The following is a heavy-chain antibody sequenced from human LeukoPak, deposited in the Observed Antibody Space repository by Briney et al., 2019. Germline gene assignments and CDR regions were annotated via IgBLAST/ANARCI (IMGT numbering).Heavy chain of an antibody. CDR2: ISGSGDST. J-gene: IGHJ4*02. CDR1: GFTFSSYA. Sequence: PGGSLRLSCAASGFTFSSYAMSWVRQAPGKGLEWVSAISGSGDSTYYGDSVKGRFTISRDNSKNTLYLQMNSLRAEDTAVYYCAKTRPLDSSSWSHGDYWSQGTLVTVSS. D-gene: IGHD6-13*01. CDR3: AKTRPLDSSSWSHGDY. V-gene: IGHV3-23*01.